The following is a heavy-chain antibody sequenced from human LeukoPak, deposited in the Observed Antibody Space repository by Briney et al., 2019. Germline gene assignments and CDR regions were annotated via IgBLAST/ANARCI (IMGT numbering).Heavy chain of an antibody. D-gene: IGHD3-16*01. CDR1: GGSISSYY. J-gene: IGHJ3*02. Sequence: PSETLSLTCTVSGGSISSYYWSWIRQPPGKGLEWIGYIYYSGSTNYNPSLKSRVTISVDTSKNQFSLKLSSVTAADTAVYYCARHARLIMTTAFDIWGQGTMVTVSS. CDR2: IYYSGST. V-gene: IGHV4-59*08. CDR3: ARHARLIMTTAFDI.